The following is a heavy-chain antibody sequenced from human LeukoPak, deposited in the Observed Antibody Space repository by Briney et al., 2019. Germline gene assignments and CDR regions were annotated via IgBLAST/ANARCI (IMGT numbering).Heavy chain of an antibody. D-gene: IGHD6-19*01. J-gene: IGHJ4*02. CDR1: GFTFNDAW. CDR3: TTTLAVAGTSMGY. Sequence: GGSLRLSCAASGFTFNDAWMTWVRQAPGKGLEWVGRIKSKTDGGTTGYAAPVKGRFTISRDDSETTLYLQMNSLKTEDTAVYYCTTTLAVAGTSMGYWGQGTLVTVSS. V-gene: IGHV3-15*01. CDR2: IKSKTDGGTT.